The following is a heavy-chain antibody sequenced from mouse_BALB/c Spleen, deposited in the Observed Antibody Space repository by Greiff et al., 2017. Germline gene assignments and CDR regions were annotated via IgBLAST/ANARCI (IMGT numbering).Heavy chain of an antibody. CDR3: ARSYYGSSYVGYFDV. Sequence: DVMLVESGGGLVQPGGSRKLSCAASGFTFSSFGMHWVRQAPEKGLEWVAYISSGSSTIYYADTVKGRFTISRDNPKNTLFLQMTSLRSEDTAMYYCARSYYGSSYVGYFDVWGAGTTVTVSS. J-gene: IGHJ1*01. CDR1: GFTFSSFG. CDR2: ISSGSSTI. V-gene: IGHV5-17*02. D-gene: IGHD1-1*01.